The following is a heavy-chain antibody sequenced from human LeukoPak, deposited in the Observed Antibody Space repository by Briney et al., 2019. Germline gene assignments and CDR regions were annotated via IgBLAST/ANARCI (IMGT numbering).Heavy chain of an antibody. CDR3: ARGRKCYYGSGSYYFDY. Sequence: PSETLSLTCAVYGGSFSGYYWSWIRQPPGKGLEWIGEINHSGSTNYNPSLKSRVTISVDTSKNQFSLKLSSVTAADTAVYYCARGRKCYYGSGSYYFDYWGQGTLVTVSS. D-gene: IGHD3-10*01. V-gene: IGHV4-34*01. CDR2: INHSGST. J-gene: IGHJ4*02. CDR1: GGSFSGYY.